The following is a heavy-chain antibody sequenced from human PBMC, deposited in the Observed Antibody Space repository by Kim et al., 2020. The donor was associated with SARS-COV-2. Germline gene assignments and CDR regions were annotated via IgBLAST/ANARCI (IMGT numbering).Heavy chain of an antibody. Sequence: SETLSLTCTVSGYSISSGYYWGWIRQPPGKGLEWIGSIYHSGSTYYNPSLKSRVTISVDTSKNQFSLKLSSVTATDTAVYYCATDPGGVRGVPYNWFDPWGQGTLVTVSS. D-gene: IGHD3-10*01. V-gene: IGHV4-38-2*02. J-gene: IGHJ5*02. CDR2: IYHSGST. CDR1: GYSISSGYY. CDR3: ATDPGGVRGVPYNWFDP.